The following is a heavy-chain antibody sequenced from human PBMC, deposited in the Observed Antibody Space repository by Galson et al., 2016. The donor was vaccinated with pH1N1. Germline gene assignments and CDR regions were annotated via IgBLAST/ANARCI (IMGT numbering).Heavy chain of an antibody. Sequence: SLRPSCAASGFHFQTYEMHWVRQAPGKGLEWGSYIIGSGSITNYADTVRGRFTLPRDNAQNSRFLQMDSLRAEDTAIYYCVREIRDDYNHGNFDYWGQGTLVTVSS. CDR3: VREIRDDYNHGNFDY. CDR2: IIGSGSIT. J-gene: IGHJ4*02. V-gene: IGHV3-48*03. D-gene: IGHD5-24*01. CDR1: GFHFQTYE.